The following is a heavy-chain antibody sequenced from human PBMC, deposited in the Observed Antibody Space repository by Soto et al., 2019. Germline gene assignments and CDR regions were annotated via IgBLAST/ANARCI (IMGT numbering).Heavy chain of an antibody. D-gene: IGHD3-16*01. CDR1: GFPFSAYN. Sequence: GGSLRLSCTGSGFPFSAYNINWVRQAPRKGLEWVSSITVGSSHIYQPNSMKGRFTISRDDAKNSVYLQIDSLRDEDTTLYYCSRSPEVGVRGAYWGQGTLVTVS. CDR3: SRSPEVGVRGAY. CDR2: ITVGSSHI. V-gene: IGHV3-21*01. J-gene: IGHJ4*02.